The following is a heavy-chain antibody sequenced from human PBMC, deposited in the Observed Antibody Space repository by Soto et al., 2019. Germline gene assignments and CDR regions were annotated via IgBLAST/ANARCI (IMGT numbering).Heavy chain of an antibody. Sequence: QVLLEQSGAEVRRPGASVKISCQASGYPFSNYHMHWVRQAPGQGLEWMGMIDPDNGRTKFAQSLQGRVTMTRDTSTNSVYMELRALKSEDTAIYFCTRMSRSFDYWGQASHVTVSS. CDR1: GYPFSNYH. CDR3: TRMSRSFDY. J-gene: IGHJ4*02. CDR2: IDPDNGRT. V-gene: IGHV1-46*03.